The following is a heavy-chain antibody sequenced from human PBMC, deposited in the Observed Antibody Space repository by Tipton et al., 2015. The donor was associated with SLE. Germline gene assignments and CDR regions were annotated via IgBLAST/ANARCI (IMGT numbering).Heavy chain of an antibody. CDR3: ARVSAPITGTWGWFDP. D-gene: IGHD1-20*01. CDR1: GFTFSSYD. V-gene: IGHV3-48*03. Sequence: SLRLSCVVSGFTFSSYDMNWVRQAPGKGLEWVSYISSSGSIIYYADSVKGRFTISRDNAKNSLYLQMNSLRAEDTAVYYCARVSAPITGTWGWFDPWGQGTLVTVSS. CDR2: ISSSGSII. J-gene: IGHJ5*02.